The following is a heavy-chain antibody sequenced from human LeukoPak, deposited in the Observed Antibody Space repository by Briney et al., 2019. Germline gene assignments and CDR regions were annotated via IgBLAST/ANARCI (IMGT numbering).Heavy chain of an antibody. Sequence: PGRSLRLSCAASGFTFDEYAMHWVRQAPGKGLEWVSGISWNSGSIGYADSVKGRFTISRDNAKNSLYLQMNSLRAEDTAVYYCASRLKPTSPHQFQHWGQGTLVTVSS. D-gene: IGHD2/OR15-2a*01. J-gene: IGHJ1*01. V-gene: IGHV3-9*01. CDR1: GFTFDEYA. CDR3: ASRLKPTSPHQFQH. CDR2: ISWNSGSI.